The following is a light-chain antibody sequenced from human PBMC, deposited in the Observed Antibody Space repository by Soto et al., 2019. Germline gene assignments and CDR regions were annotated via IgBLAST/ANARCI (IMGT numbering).Light chain of an antibody. J-gene: IGLJ2*01. CDR3: AAWDSSLGGPA. V-gene: IGLV1-47*01. CDR1: DSNIGSKY. CDR2: RNN. Sequence: QSVLTQPPSASATPGQRVTISCSGSDSNIGSKYVYWYQQLPGTAPKLLMYRNNQRPSGVPDRFSGSKSGTSASLAINGLRSEDEADYYCAAWDSSLGGPAFGRGTKLTVL.